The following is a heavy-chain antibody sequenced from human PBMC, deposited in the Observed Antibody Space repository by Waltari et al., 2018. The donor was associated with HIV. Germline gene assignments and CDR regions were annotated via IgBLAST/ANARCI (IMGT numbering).Heavy chain of an antibody. CDR1: GSTFSSYR. CDR3: AREFGIVGATNEYYFDY. V-gene: IGHV3-33*01. Sequence: QVQLVESGGGVVQPGRSLRLSCAASGSTFSSYRLHWFRQTPGTGLEWVAVIWYDGSNKYDADSLKGRFTISRDNSKNTLYLQMNSLRAEDTAVYYCAREFGIVGATNEYYFDYWGQGTLVTVSS. J-gene: IGHJ4*02. CDR2: IWYDGSNK. D-gene: IGHD1-26*01.